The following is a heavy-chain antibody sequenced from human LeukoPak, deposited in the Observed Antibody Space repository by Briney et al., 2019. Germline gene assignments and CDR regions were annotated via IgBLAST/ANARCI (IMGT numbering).Heavy chain of an antibody. V-gene: IGHV3-21*01. CDR3: ARWYYLSFGMDV. CDR1: GFTFSSYS. D-gene: IGHD2/OR15-2a*01. CDR2: ISSSSSYI. Sequence: GGSLRLSCAASGFTFSSYSMNWVRQAPGKGLEWVSSISSSSSYIYYADSVKGRFTISRDNAKNSLYLQMNSVRAEDTAVYYCARWYYLSFGMDVWGQGTTVTVSS. J-gene: IGHJ6*02.